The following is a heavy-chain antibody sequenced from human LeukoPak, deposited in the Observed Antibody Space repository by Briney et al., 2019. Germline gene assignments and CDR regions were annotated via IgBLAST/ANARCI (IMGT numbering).Heavy chain of an antibody. D-gene: IGHD2-2*01. Sequence: GGSLRLSCAASGFTFSSYAMSWVRQAPGKGLEWVSAISGSGGSTYYADSVKGRFTISRDNSKNTLYLQMNSLRAEDTAVYYCAKVGRQLLSRRGPLWFDPWGQGTLVTVSS. CDR1: GFTFSSYA. V-gene: IGHV3-23*01. J-gene: IGHJ5*02. CDR3: AKVGRQLLSRRGPLWFDP. CDR2: ISGSGGST.